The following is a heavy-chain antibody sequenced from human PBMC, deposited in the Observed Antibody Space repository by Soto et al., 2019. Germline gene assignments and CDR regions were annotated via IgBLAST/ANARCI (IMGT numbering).Heavy chain of an antibody. D-gene: IGHD3-10*01. CDR3: ARGTGILWFGELLYGGAFDY. CDR1: GGSISSSNW. Sequence: QVQLQESGPGLVKPSGTLSLTCAVSGGSISSSNWWSWVRQPPGKGLEWIGEIYHSGSTNYNPSLKSRVTISVDKSKNQFSLKLSSVTAADTAVYYCARGTGILWFGELLYGGAFDYWGQGTLVTVSS. V-gene: IGHV4-4*02. J-gene: IGHJ4*02. CDR2: IYHSGST.